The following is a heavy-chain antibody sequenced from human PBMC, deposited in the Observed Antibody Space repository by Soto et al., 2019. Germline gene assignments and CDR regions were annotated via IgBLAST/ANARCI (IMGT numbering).Heavy chain of an antibody. J-gene: IGHJ4*02. V-gene: IGHV4-31*03. CDR1: GGSISSGGYY. Sequence: SETLSLTCTVSGGSISSGGYYWSWIRQHPGKGLEWIGYIYYSGSTYYNPSLKSRVTISVDTSKNQFSLKLSSVTAADTAVYYCARVGQLHGDYVRYFDYWGQGTLLTVSS. CDR3: ARVGQLHGDYVRYFDY. CDR2: IYYSGST. D-gene: IGHD4-17*01.